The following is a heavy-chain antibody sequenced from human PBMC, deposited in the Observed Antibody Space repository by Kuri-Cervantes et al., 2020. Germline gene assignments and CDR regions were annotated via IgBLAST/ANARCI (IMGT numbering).Heavy chain of an antibody. J-gene: IGHJ6*03. CDR1: GYSFTSYW. CDR2: IYPGDSDT. V-gene: IGHV5-51*01. Sequence: GESLKISCKGSGYSFTSYWIGCVRQMPGKGLEWMGIIYPGDSDTRYSPSFQGQVTISADKSISTAYLQWSSLKASDTAMYYCARHRYCSGGSCRTYYYYMDVWGKGTTVTVSS. D-gene: IGHD2-15*01. CDR3: ARHRYCSGGSCRTYYYYMDV.